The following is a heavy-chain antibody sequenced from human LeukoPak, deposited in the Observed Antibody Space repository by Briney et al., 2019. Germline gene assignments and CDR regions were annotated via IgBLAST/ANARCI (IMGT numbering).Heavy chain of an antibody. D-gene: IGHD5-18*01. CDR1: GYTLTELS. J-gene: IGHJ5*02. CDR3: ATGRGYSYGVRWFDP. CDR2: FDPEDGET. V-gene: IGHV1-24*01. Sequence: ASVKVSCKVSGYTLTELSMHWVRQAPGKGLEWVGGFDPEDGETIYAQKFQGRVTMTEDTSTDTAYMELSSMRSEDTAVYYCATGRGYSYGVRWFDPWGQGTLVTVSS.